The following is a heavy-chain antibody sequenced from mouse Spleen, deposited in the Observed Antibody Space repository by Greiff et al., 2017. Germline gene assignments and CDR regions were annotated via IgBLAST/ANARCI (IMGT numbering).Heavy chain of an antibody. CDR3: ARHGTPGAMDY. CDR1: GFTFSSYG. V-gene: IGHV5-6*01. Sequence: EVKLMESGGDLVKPGGSLKLSCAASGFTFSSYGMSWVRQTPDKRLAWVATISSGGSYTYYPDSVKGRFTISRDNAKNTLYLQMSSLKSEDTAMYYCARHGTPGAMDYWGQGTSVTVSS. CDR2: ISSGGSYT. J-gene: IGHJ4*01. D-gene: IGHD4-1*01.